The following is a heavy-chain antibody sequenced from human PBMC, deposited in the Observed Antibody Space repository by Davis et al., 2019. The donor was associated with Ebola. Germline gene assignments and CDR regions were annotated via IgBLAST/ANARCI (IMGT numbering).Heavy chain of an antibody. J-gene: IGHJ5*02. CDR3: ARYTYCSGGSCYSGGWFDP. V-gene: IGHV4-39*01. CDR1: GGSISSSSYY. CDR2: IYYSGST. D-gene: IGHD2-15*01. Sequence: SETLSLTCTVSGGSISSSSYYWGWIRQPPGKGLEWIGSIYYSGSTYYNPSLKSRVTISVDTSKNQFSLKLSSVTAADTAVYYCARYTYCSGGSCYSGGWFDPWGQGTLVTVSS.